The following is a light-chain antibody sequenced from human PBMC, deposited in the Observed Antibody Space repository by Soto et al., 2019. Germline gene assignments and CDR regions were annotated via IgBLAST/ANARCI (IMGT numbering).Light chain of an antibody. CDR1: QSVSSY. Sequence: EIVLTQSPATLSFSPGERATLSCRASQSVSSYLAWYQQKPGQAPRLLIYDASNRATDIPARFSGSGSGTDFTLTISSLESEDFAVYYCQQRGKWPRTFDQGTKLEIK. CDR3: QQRGKWPRT. CDR2: DAS. V-gene: IGKV3-11*01. J-gene: IGKJ2*01.